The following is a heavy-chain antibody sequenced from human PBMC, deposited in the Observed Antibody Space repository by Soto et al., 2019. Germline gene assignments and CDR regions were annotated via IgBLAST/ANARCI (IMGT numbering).Heavy chain of an antibody. Sequence: GGSLRLSCSASGFTFSSNYMSWVRQAPGKGLEWVSAISGSDGSAYYADSVNGRFTISRDDSNNTLYLQVNSLRAEDTAVYYCAKSAGTTWDYGMGVWGQGTTVTVSS. V-gene: IGHV3-23*01. CDR3: AKSAGTTWDYGMGV. CDR1: GFTFSSNY. D-gene: IGHD7-27*01. J-gene: IGHJ6*02. CDR2: ISGSDGSA.